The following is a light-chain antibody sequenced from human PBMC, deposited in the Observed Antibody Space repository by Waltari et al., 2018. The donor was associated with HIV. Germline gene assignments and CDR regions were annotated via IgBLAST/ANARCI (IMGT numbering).Light chain of an antibody. Sequence: SYELTQPLSVSVALGQTAKITCGGRSIGTKDVHWYRQKPGQAPELVIFNDSKRPSGIPGRFLGSKWTNTATLTITGAQVGDEADYYCQVWVNSVVFGGGTMLTVL. CDR1: SIGTKD. J-gene: IGLJ3*02. CDR3: QVWVNSVV. V-gene: IGLV3-9*01. CDR2: NDS.